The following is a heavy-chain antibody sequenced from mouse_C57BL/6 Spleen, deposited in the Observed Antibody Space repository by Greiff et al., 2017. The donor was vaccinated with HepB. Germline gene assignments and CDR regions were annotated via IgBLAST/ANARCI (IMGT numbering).Heavy chain of an antibody. CDR1: GYTFTSYW. Sequence: QVQLQQPGAELVRPGSSVKLSCKASGYTFTSYWMDWVKQRPGQGLEWIGNIYPSDSETHYNQKFKDKATLTVDKSSSTAYMQLSSLTSEDSAVYYCARWAVTTGGYYFDYWGQGTTLTVSS. CDR3: ARWAVTTGGYYFDY. D-gene: IGHD2-2*01. V-gene: IGHV1-61*01. J-gene: IGHJ2*01. CDR2: IYPSDSET.